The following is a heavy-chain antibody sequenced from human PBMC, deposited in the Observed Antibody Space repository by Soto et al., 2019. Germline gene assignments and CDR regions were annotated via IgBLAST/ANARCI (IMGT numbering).Heavy chain of an antibody. CDR2: ISSSSSYI. V-gene: IGHV3-21*01. D-gene: IGHD6-13*01. CDR1: GFTFSSYS. CDR3: ARLAAAAPDL. J-gene: IGHJ5*02. Sequence: EVQLVESGGGLVKPGGSLRLSCAASGFTFSSYSMNWVRQAPGKGLGWVSSISSSSSYIYYADSVKGRFTISRDNAKNSLYLQMNSLRAEDTAVYYCARLAAAAPDLWGQGTLVTVSS.